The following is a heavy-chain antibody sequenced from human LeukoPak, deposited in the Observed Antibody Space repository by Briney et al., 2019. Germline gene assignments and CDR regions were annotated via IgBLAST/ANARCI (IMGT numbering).Heavy chain of an antibody. Sequence: SETLSLTCTVSGGSISSYYWSWIRQPAGKGLEWIGRIHSSGSTNYNPSLKTRVTMSADTSKNQFSLKLSSVTAADTAVYYCARDRAAVPWFGEFPYYYYGMDVWGQGTTVTVSS. CDR2: IHSSGST. CDR3: ARDRAAVPWFGEFPYYYYGMDV. D-gene: IGHD3-10*01. CDR1: GGSISSYY. J-gene: IGHJ6*02. V-gene: IGHV4-4*07.